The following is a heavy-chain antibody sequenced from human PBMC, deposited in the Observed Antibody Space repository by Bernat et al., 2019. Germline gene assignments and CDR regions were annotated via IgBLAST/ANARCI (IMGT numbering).Heavy chain of an antibody. V-gene: IGHV3-20*04. J-gene: IGHJ5*02. D-gene: IGHD2-15*01. CDR2: INWNGGST. Sequence: EVQLVESGGGVVRPGGSLRLSCAASGFTFDDYGMSWVRQAPGKGLEWVSGINWNGGSTGYGDSVKGRFTISRDNAKDSLYLQMNSLRAEDTALYYCARAGYCSGGTCYSGNEWFDPWGQGTLVTVSS. CDR1: GFTFDDYG. CDR3: ARAGYCSGGTCYSGNEWFDP.